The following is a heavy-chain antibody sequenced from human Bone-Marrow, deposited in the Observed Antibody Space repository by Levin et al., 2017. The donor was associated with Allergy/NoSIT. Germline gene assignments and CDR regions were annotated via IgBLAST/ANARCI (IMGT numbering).Heavy chain of an antibody. Sequence: KISCKASGGTFSSYAISWVRQAPGQGLEWMGGIIPIFGTANYAQKFQGRVTITADKSTSTAYMELSSLRSEDTAVYYCAREVRGSSGWGYWGQGTLVTVSS. CDR1: GGTFSSYA. CDR3: AREVRGSSGWGY. J-gene: IGHJ4*02. V-gene: IGHV1-69*06. CDR2: IIPIFGTA. D-gene: IGHD6-19*01.